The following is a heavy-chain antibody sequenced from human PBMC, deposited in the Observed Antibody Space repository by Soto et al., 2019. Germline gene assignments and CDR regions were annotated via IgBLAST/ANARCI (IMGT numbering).Heavy chain of an antibody. Sequence: QVQLQQWGAGLLKPSETLSLTCAVYGGSFSGYYWSWIRQPPGKGLEWLGETKHSGSTNYNPCLKSRVTILVDTAKNQFSLKLSSVTVTVTAVSYCARGGYCCGGSCFGVSYFDDWGQGTMVTVSS. D-gene: IGHD2-15*01. CDR1: GGSFSGYY. V-gene: IGHV4-34*01. CDR3: ARGGYCCGGSCFGVSYFDD. J-gene: IGHJ4*02. CDR2: TKHSGST.